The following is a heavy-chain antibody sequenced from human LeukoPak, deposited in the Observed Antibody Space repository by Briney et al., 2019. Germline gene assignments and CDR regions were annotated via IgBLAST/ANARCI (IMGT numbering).Heavy chain of an antibody. CDR3: ARDYYNSGYFEL. V-gene: IGHV3-66*01. CDR2: LYSGGSI. J-gene: IGHJ4*02. CDR1: EFTISTNA. D-gene: IGHD3-22*01. Sequence: GGSLRLSCAASEFTISTNAMSWVRQAPGKGLEWVSLLYSGGSIYYTDSVKGRFTISRDNSKNTLYLQMNSLRAEDTAVYYCARDYYNSGYFELWGQGTLVTVSS.